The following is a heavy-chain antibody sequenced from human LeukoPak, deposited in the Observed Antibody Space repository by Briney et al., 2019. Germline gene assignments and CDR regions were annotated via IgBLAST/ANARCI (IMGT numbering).Heavy chain of an antibody. CDR1: GGTFSSYA. D-gene: IGHD3-10*01. CDR3: TRGARFRSYGSGTYYTSLPFDP. V-gene: IGHV1-3*03. J-gene: IGHJ5*02. CDR2: INTGNGHT. Sequence: GASVKVSCKASGGTFSSYAISWVRQAPGQRLEWMGWINTGNGHTKYSQELQGRVTITRDTSASTAYMELSSLRSEDMAVYYCTRGARFRSYGSGTYYTSLPFDPWGQGTLVTVSS.